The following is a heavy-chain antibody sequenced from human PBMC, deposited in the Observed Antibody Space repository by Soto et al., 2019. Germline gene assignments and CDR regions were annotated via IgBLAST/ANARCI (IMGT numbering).Heavy chain of an antibody. CDR1: GFTFGDYA. Sequence: GGSLRLSCTASGFTFGDYAMSWFRQAPGKGLEWVGFIRSKAYGGTTEYAASVKGRFTISRDDSKSIAYLQMNSLKTEDTAVYYCTRDGEVIEYYYGSESSWFDPWGQGTLVTVSS. CDR2: IRSKAYGGTT. V-gene: IGHV3-49*03. CDR3: TRDGEVIEYYYGSESSWFDP. D-gene: IGHD3-10*01. J-gene: IGHJ5*02.